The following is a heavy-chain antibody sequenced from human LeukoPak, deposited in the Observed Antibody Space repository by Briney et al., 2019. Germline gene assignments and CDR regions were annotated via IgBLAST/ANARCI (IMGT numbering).Heavy chain of an antibody. CDR3: ARQGGQQLVFDY. J-gene: IGHJ4*02. Sequence: SETLSLTCAVSGGSISSENWWSWVRQPPGKGLEWIGEIHRSGSTNYNPSLKSRVTISVDKSKNQFSLKLSSVTAADTAVYYCARQGGQQLVFDYWDQGTLVTVSS. D-gene: IGHD6-13*01. CDR1: GGSISSENW. CDR2: IHRSGST. V-gene: IGHV4-4*02.